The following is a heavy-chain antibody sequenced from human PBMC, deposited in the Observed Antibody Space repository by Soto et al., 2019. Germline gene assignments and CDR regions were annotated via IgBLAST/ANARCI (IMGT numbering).Heavy chain of an antibody. D-gene: IGHD1-26*01. CDR2: ISTYNGNT. J-gene: IGHJ6*02. CDR1: GYNFTRFG. CDR3: ARLYIVGTTMSYGMDV. V-gene: IGHV1-18*01. Sequence: ASVKVSCKSSGYNFTRFGISWVRQAPGQGLEWMVWISTYNGNTNYAQRLQGRVTMTTDTSTNTAYMELRSLRSDDTAVYYCARLYIVGTTMSYGMDVWGQGTTVTVSS.